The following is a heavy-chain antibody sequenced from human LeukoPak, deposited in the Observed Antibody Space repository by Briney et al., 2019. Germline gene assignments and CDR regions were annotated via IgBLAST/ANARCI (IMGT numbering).Heavy chain of an antibody. CDR2: IYWDDDK. Sequence: ESGPTLVKPTQTLTLTCTFSGFSLSTSGVGVGWIRQPPGKALEWLALIYWDDDKRYSPSLKSRLTITKDTSKNQVVLTMTNMDPVDTATYYCAHRLQGGYSSGYYFDYWGQGTLVTVSS. J-gene: IGHJ4*02. CDR3: AHRLQGGYSSGYYFDY. D-gene: IGHD5-18*01. V-gene: IGHV2-5*02. CDR1: GFSLSTSGVG.